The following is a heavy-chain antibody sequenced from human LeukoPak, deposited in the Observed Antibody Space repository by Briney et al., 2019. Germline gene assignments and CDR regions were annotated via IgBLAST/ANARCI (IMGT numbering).Heavy chain of an antibody. CDR2: ISGSGETT. J-gene: IGHJ4*02. V-gene: IGHV3-23*01. D-gene: IGHD2-2*02. Sequence: GGSLRLSCAASGFTFSSYVMTWVRQAPGKGLEWVSVISGSGETTYYADSVKGRFTIARDNSKNTLYLQMNSLRAEDTAVYYYAKGNCRGTSCYSDYWGQGTLVTVSS. CDR1: GFTFSSYV. CDR3: AKGNCRGTSCYSDY.